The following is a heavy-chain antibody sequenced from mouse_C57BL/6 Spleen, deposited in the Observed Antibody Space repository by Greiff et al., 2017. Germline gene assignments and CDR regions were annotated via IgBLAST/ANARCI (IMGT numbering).Heavy chain of an antibody. V-gene: IGHV1-82*01. D-gene: IGHD2-4*01. CDR2: IYPGDGDT. CDR1: GYAFSSSW. Sequence: VKLVESGPELVKPGASVKISCKASGYAFSSSWMNWVKQRPGKGLEWIGRIYPGDGDTNYNGKFKGKATLTADKSSSTAYMQLSSLTSEDSAVYFCARFYDYDGENAMDYWGQGTSVTVSS. CDR3: ARFYDYDGENAMDY. J-gene: IGHJ4*01.